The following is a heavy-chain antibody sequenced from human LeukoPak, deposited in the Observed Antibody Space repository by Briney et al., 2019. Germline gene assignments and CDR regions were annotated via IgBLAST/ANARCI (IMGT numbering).Heavy chain of an antibody. Sequence: GGSLRLSCAASGFTFSSYGMHWVRQAPGKGLEWVAFIRYDGSNKYYADSVKGRFTISRDNSKNTLYLHVNSLRPEDTAVYYCARVTVTADYYYYMDVWGKGATVTVSS. CDR1: GFTFSSYG. J-gene: IGHJ6*03. D-gene: IGHD4-11*01. CDR2: IRYDGSNK. CDR3: ARVTVTADYYYYMDV. V-gene: IGHV3-30*02.